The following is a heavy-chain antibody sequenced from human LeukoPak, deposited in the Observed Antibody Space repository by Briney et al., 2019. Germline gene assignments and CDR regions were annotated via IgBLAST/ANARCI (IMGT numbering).Heavy chain of an antibody. CDR2: IYYSGST. CDR1: GDSISSYY. D-gene: IGHD3-22*01. Sequence: SETLSLTCTVSGDSISSYYWSWIRQPPGKGLEWIGYIYYSGSTNYNPSLKSRVTISVDTSKNQFSLKLSSVTAADTAVYYCARARGYYYDSSGYYFDYWGQGTLVTVSS. V-gene: IGHV4-59*01. CDR3: ARARGYYYDSSGYYFDY. J-gene: IGHJ4*02.